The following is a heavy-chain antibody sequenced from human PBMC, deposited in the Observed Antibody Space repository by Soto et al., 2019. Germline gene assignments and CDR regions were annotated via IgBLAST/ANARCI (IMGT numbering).Heavy chain of an antibody. J-gene: IGHJ4*02. V-gene: IGHV4-34*01. CDR1: GGSFSGYY. CDR3: ARTSSSSPLDY. Sequence: QVLLQQWGAGLLKPSETLSLTCAVYGGSFSGYYWTWIRQPPGKGLEWIGEINHSGSTKYNPSLKSRATISVDTSKNQFSLNLNSATAADTAVYYCARTSSSSPLDYWGLGTLVTVSS. CDR2: INHSGST. D-gene: IGHD6-13*01.